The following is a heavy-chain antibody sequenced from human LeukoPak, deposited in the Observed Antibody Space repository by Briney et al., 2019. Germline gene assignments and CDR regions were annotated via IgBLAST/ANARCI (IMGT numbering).Heavy chain of an antibody. CDR3: ARGAEVPAAPDFFDY. CDR1: GGSISSSSYY. Sequence: SETLSLTCTVSGGSISSSSYYWGWIRQPPGKGLEWIGSIYYSGSTYYNPSLKSRVTISVDTSKNQFSLKLSSVTAADTAVYYCARGAEVPAAPDFFDYWGQGTLVTVSS. V-gene: IGHV4-39*07. J-gene: IGHJ4*02. D-gene: IGHD2-2*01. CDR2: IYYSGST.